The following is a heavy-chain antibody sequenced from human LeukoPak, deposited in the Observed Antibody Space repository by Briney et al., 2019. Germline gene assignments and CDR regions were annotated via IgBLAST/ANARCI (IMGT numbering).Heavy chain of an antibody. J-gene: IGHJ4*02. CDR3: AKNTYYDFWSGRDAAFDY. CDR2: ISGSGCST. CDR1: GFTPSSYA. Sequence: GGSLRLSCAASGFTPSSYAMSWVRQAPGKGLEWVSAISGSGCSTYYADSVKGRFTISRDNSKNTLYMQMNSLRAEDTAVYYCAKNTYYDFWSGRDAAFDYWGQGTLVTVSS. D-gene: IGHD3-3*01. V-gene: IGHV3-23*01.